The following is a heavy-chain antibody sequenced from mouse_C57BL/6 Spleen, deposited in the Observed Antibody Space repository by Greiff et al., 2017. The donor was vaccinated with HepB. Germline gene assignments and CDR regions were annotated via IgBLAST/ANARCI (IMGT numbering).Heavy chain of an antibody. J-gene: IGHJ3*01. Sequence: VQLQQSGAELVRPGASVKLSCTASGFNIKDDYMHWVKQRPEQGLEWIGWIDPENGDTEYASKFQGKATITADTSSNTAYLQLSSLTSEDTAVYYCKYYGSSYAWFAYGGQGTLVTVSA. CDR1: GFNIKDDY. CDR3: KYYGSSYAWFAY. CDR2: IDPENGDT. D-gene: IGHD1-1*01. V-gene: IGHV14-4*01.